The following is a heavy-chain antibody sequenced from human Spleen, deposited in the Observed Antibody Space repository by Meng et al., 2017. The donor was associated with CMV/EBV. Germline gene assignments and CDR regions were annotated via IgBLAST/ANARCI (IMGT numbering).Heavy chain of an antibody. D-gene: IGHD3-3*01. J-gene: IGHJ4*02. Sequence: GESLKISCAASGFTFSRHEFNWVRQAPGKGLEWISYISSSGATQYYADSVKGRFTISKDNAKNSLFLQMNSLRVEDTAVYYCARGGYSSSLFWIDWGQGALVTVSS. V-gene: IGHV3-48*03. CDR3: ARGGYSSSLFWID. CDR2: ISSSGATQ. CDR1: GFTFSRHE.